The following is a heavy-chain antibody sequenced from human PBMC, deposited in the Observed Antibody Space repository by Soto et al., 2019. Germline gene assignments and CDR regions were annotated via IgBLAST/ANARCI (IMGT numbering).Heavy chain of an antibody. CDR2: IYSSGST. CDR1: GGSISSGDYY. V-gene: IGHV4-30-4*01. D-gene: IGHD1-1*01. Sequence: QVQLQESGPGLVKPSQTLSLTCTVSGGSISSGDYYWSWIRQPPGKGLQWIGYIYSSGSTYYNPALNGRVTLSVDTSQNQFSLKLSSVTAADTAVYYCARGWDDPKGNYFDYWGQGTLVTVSA. CDR3: ARGWDDPKGNYFDY. J-gene: IGHJ4*02.